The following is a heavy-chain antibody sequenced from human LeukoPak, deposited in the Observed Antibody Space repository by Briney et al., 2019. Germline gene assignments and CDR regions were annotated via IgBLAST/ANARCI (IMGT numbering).Heavy chain of an antibody. D-gene: IGHD1-14*01. CDR2: ISPSRSET. V-gene: IGHV5-51*01. J-gene: IGHJ5*02. CDR3: AWRKYFSTWLEP. Sequence: GESLKISCKGSGLDLNDYWIGWVRQMPGKGLEWMGIISPSRSETQYSLPFQGQVTISVDKSTSTAYLQWSSPKASDTAIYYCAWRKYFSTWLEPWGQGTLVTVSS. CDR1: GLDLNDYW.